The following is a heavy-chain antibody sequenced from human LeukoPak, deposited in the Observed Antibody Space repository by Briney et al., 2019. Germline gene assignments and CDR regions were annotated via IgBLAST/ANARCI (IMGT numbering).Heavy chain of an antibody. CDR1: GFTFSSSA. Sequence: GGSLRLSCAASGFTFSSSAMHWVRQAPGKGLEFVSGISGNGGSTDYGNSVKGRYTISRDSSKKTLFLQMGSVRTEDMAVYYCARGSSSWYGYFDNWGQGTLVTVSS. J-gene: IGHJ4*02. CDR3: ARGSSSWYGYFDN. V-gene: IGHV3-64*01. D-gene: IGHD6-13*01. CDR2: ISGNGGST.